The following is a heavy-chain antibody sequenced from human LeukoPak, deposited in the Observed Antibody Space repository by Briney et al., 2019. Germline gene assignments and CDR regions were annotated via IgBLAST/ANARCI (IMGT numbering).Heavy chain of an antibody. Sequence: GASVKVSCKASGYTFTSYYMHWVRQAPGQGLEWMGIIKPSGGSTSYAQKFQGRVTMTRDTSTSTVYMELSSLRSEDTAVYYCARDPAARTDYYYYGMDVWGQGTTVTVSS. J-gene: IGHJ6*02. CDR3: ARDPAARTDYYYYGMDV. CDR2: IKPSGGST. CDR1: GYTFTSYY. D-gene: IGHD6-6*01. V-gene: IGHV1-46*01.